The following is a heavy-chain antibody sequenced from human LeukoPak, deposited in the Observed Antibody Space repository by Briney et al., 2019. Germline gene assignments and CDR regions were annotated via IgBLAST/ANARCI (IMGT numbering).Heavy chain of an antibody. CDR3: ARSKAYYYYYMDV. CDR2: IYPGDSDT. Sequence: GESLKISCNGSGYSFTSYWIGWVRQMPGKGLEWMGIIYPGDSDTRYSPSFQGQVTISADKSISTAYPQWSSLKASDTAMYYCARSKAYYYYYMDVWGKGTTVTVSS. J-gene: IGHJ6*03. V-gene: IGHV5-51*01. CDR1: GYSFTSYW.